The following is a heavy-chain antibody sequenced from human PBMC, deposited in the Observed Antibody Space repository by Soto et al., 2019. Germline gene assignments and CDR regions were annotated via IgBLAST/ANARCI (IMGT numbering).Heavy chain of an antibody. CDR1: GDSISSHY. CDR3: ARVSTSASGSYYTLDY. J-gene: IGHJ4*02. D-gene: IGHD3-10*01. V-gene: IGHV4-59*11. Sequence: PSETLSLTCTVSGDSISSHYWSWSRQPPGKGLEWIGFGSTKYNPSLKSRISISVDTSKNQFSLNLTSATAADTAVYYCARVSTSASGSYYTLDYWGRGTLVTVSS. CDR2: GST.